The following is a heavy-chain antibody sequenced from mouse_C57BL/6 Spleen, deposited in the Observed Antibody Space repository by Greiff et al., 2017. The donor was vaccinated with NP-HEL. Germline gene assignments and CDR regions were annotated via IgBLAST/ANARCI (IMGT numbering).Heavy chain of an antibody. J-gene: IGHJ4*01. CDR2: IDPSDSYT. CDR1: GYTFTSYW. V-gene: IGHV1-50*01. Sequence: QVQLQQPGAELVKPGASVKLSCKASGYTFTSYWMQWVKQRPGQGLEWIGEIDPSDSYTNYNQKFKGKATLTVDTSSSTAYVQLSSLTSEDSAVYYCARWRAMDYWGQGTSVTVSS. CDR3: ARWRAMDY.